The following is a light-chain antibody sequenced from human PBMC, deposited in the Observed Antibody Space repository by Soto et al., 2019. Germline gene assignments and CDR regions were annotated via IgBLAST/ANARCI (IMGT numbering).Light chain of an antibody. CDR3: TSYVGSDIRV. V-gene: IGLV2-8*01. CDR1: SSDVGAYKY. J-gene: IGLJ3*02. Sequence: QSALTQPPSASGSPGQSVTISCTGTSSDVGAYKYVSWYQQYPGKAPKLMIYEVSKRPSGVPARFSGSKSGNTASLTVSGLQSEDEADYYCTSYVGSDIRVFGGGTKLTVL. CDR2: EVS.